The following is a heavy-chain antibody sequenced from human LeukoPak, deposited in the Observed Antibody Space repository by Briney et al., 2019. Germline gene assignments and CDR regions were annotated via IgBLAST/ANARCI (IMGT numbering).Heavy chain of an antibody. V-gene: IGHV4-4*02. D-gene: IGHD1-7*01. Sequence: SGTLSLTCAVSGGSISSSNWWSWVRQPPGKGLEWIGEIYHSGSTNYHPSLKSRVTISVDKSKNQFSMKLSSVTAADTAVYYCARELELPSSYGMDVWGQGTTVTVSS. CDR3: ARELELPSSYGMDV. CDR2: IYHSGST. J-gene: IGHJ6*02. CDR1: GGSISSSNW.